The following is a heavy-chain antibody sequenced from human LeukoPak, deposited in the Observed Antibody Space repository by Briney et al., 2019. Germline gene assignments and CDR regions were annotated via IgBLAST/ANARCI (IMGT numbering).Heavy chain of an antibody. CDR1: GGSISSSSYY. CDR3: ARHWVNTLELDY. D-gene: IGHD3-22*01. CDR2: IYYSGST. Sequence: SETLSLTCTVSGGSISSSSYYWGWIRQPPGKGLEWIGSIYYSGSTYYNPSLKSRVTISVDTSKNQFSLKLSSVTAADTAVYYCARHWVNTLELDYWGQGTLVTVSS. V-gene: IGHV4-39*01. J-gene: IGHJ4*02.